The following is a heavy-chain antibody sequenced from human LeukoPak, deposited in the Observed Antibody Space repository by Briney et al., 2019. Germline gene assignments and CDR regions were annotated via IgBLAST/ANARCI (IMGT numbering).Heavy chain of an antibody. J-gene: IGHJ4*02. V-gene: IGHV4-61*01. CDR1: GGSGGSISRGSYY. Sequence: SETLSLTCIVSGGSGGSISRGSYYWGWIRQPPGKGLEWIGYIYYSGSTNYNPSLKSRVTISVDTSKNQFSLKLSSVTAADTAVYYCARVGATFYYFDYWGQGTLVTVSS. CDR2: IYYSGST. D-gene: IGHD1-26*01. CDR3: ARVGATFYYFDY.